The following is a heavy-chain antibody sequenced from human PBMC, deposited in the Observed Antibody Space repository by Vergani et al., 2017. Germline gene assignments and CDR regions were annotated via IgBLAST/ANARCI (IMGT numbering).Heavy chain of an antibody. Sequence: QVQLVESGGGVVQPGRSLRLSCAASGFTFSSYGMHWVRQAPGKGLEWVAVISYDGSNKYYADSVKGRFTISRDNSKNTLYLQMNSLRAEDTAVYYCARHPGYSYGDVFDYWGQGTLVTVSS. CDR1: GFTFSSYG. CDR3: ARHPGYSYGDVFDY. V-gene: IGHV3-30*03. J-gene: IGHJ4*02. D-gene: IGHD5-18*01. CDR2: ISYDGSNK.